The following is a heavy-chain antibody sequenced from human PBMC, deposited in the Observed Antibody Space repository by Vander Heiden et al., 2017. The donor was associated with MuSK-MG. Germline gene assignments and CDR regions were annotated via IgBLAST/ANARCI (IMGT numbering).Heavy chain of an antibody. V-gene: IGHV1-2*02. J-gene: IGHJ4*02. D-gene: IGHD4-17*01. Sequence: PNSGGTNYAQKFQGRVTMTRDTSISTAYMELSRLRSDDTAVYYCQRTKVAVTGADFDDWGQGTMVTVSS. CDR3: QRTKVAVTGADFDD. CDR2: PNSGGT.